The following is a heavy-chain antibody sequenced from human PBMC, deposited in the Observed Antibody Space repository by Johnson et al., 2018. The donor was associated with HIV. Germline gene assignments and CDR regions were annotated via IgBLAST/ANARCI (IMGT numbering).Heavy chain of an antibody. CDR2: ISFDGFSK. J-gene: IGHJ3*02. V-gene: IGHV3-30-3*01. CDR1: GFTFSSYA. Sequence: VQLVESGGGVVQPGRSLRLSSAASGFTFSSYAMHWVRKAPDKGLEWVAIISFDGFSKYYGDSVKGRFTISRDNSKNTLYLQMNSLRAEDTAVYYCARDQTIQLWSDAFDIWGQGTMVTVSS. D-gene: IGHD5-18*01. CDR3: ARDQTIQLWSDAFDI.